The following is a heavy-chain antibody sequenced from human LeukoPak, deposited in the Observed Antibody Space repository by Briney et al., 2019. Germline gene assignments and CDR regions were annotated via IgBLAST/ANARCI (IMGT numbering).Heavy chain of an antibody. Sequence: PGGSLRLSCVVSGFTFSRFWMTWVRQAPGKGLEWVANIKEDGSEKYYVDSVKGRFTISRDNAKNSVYLEMNSLRGEDTAVYYCTRETYYFDHWGQGTLVTVSS. CDR3: TRETYYFDH. J-gene: IGHJ4*02. V-gene: IGHV3-7*01. CDR1: GFTFSRFW. CDR2: IKEDGSEK.